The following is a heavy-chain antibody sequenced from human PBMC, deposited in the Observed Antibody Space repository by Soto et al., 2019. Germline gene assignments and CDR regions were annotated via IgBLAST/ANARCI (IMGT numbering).Heavy chain of an antibody. J-gene: IGHJ4*02. CDR3: ARERQLAAIDY. D-gene: IGHD6-6*01. CDR1: GGSISSSSYY. V-gene: IGHV4-39*07. CDR2: IYYSGST. Sequence: PSETLSLTCTVSGGSISSSSYYWGWIRQPPGKGLEWIGSIYYSGSTYYNPSLKSRVTISVDTSKNQFSLKLSFVTAADTAVYYCARERQLAAIDYWGQGTLVTVSS.